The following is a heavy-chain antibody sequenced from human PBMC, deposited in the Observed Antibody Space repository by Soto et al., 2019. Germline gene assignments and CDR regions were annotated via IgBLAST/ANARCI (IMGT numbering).Heavy chain of an antibody. CDR2: INHSGST. D-gene: IGHD1-26*01. J-gene: IGHJ6*02. Sequence: SETLSLTCAVYGGSFSGYYWSWIRQPPGKGLEWIGEINHSGSTNYNPSLKSRVTISVDTSKNQFSLKLSSVTAADTAVYYCASPIISGSYSGRYYYSGMDVWGQGTTVTVSS. V-gene: IGHV4-34*01. CDR3: ASPIISGSYSGRYYYSGMDV. CDR1: GGSFSGYY.